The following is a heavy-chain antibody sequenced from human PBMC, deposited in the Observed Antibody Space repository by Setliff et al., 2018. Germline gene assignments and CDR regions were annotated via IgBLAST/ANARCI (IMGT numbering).Heavy chain of an antibody. Sequence: PGESLKISCAASGFTFNRHGMNWVRQVPGKGLEWVSTINWDGATTAYADSVKGRFTISRDNAKNSLYLHMDSLRDEDTALYYCTRFGDRDGIGIWGQGTMVTVSS. CDR1: GFTFNRHG. J-gene: IGHJ3*02. CDR2: INWDGATT. D-gene: IGHD1-26*01. V-gene: IGHV3-20*04. CDR3: TRFGDRDGIGI.